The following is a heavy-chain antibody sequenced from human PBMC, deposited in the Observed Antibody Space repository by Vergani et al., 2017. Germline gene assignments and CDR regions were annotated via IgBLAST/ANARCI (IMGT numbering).Heavy chain of an antibody. J-gene: IGHJ4*02. CDR2: INPSGGST. CDR3: TRGWYYDSIGYSAY. Sequence: QVQLVQSGAEVNKPGASVKASCKASGSTFTSFYMHWVRQPPGQGVEWMGIINPSGGSTSYAQKFQGRVTMTRDTATSTVYMELSSLRSEDTAVYYCTRGWYYDSIGYSAYWGQGTLVTVSS. CDR1: GSTFTSFY. V-gene: IGHV1-46*03. D-gene: IGHD3-22*01.